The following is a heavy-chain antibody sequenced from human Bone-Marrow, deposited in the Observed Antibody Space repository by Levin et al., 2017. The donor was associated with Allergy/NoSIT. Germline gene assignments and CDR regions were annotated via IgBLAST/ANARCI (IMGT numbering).Heavy chain of an antibody. CDR2: ISYDGSQK. D-gene: IGHD3-22*01. Sequence: QRGESLKISCAASGFSFGTYGMHWVRQAPGKGLDWVAVISYDGSQKYYADSVKGRLTISRDNSNNTLYLQINSLGAQDTAVYYCAKDSSVYGQYYYYGLDVWGQGTTVTVSS. CDR1: GFSFGTYG. CDR3: AKDSSVYGQYYYYGLDV. V-gene: IGHV3-30*18. J-gene: IGHJ6*02.